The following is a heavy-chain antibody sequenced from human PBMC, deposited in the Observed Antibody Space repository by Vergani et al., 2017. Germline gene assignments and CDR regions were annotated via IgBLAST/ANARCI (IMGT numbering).Heavy chain of an antibody. J-gene: IGHJ2*01. CDR1: GFTFDDYA. CDR3: AKDMWQQLDPPTGYFDL. CDR2: ISWNSGSI. Sequence: EVQLVESGGGLVQPGRSLRLSCAASGFTFDDYAMHWVRQAPGKGLEWVSGISWNSGSIGYADSVKGRFTISRDNAKNSLYLQMNSLRAEDTALYYFAKDMWQQLDPPTGYFDLWGRGTLVTVSS. D-gene: IGHD6-13*01. V-gene: IGHV3-9*01.